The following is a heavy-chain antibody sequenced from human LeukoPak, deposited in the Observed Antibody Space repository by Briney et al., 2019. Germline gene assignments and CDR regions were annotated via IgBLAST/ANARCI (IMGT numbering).Heavy chain of an antibody. Sequence: GASVKVSCKASGGTFSSYAISWVRQAPGQGLEWMGGIIPIFGTANYAQKFQGRVTITADESTSTAYMELSSLRSEDTAVYYCARDARYRGYCSGGSCYSGWFDPWGQGTLVTVSS. CDR3: ARDARYRGYCSGGSCYSGWFDP. D-gene: IGHD2-15*01. CDR1: GGTFSSYA. J-gene: IGHJ5*02. CDR2: IIPIFGTA. V-gene: IGHV1-69*13.